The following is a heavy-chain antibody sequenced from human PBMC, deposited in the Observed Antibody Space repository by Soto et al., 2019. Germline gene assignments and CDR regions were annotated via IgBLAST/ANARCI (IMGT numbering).Heavy chain of an antibody. Sequence: QVQLVQSGAEVKKPGASVKVSCKTSGYTFTTYDINWVRQATGQGLEWMGWMNPNSGNTGYPLKFQGEGTMTRNTSISXXYXEXVSLRSEDTAVYYCARGSNYDILTGYPTFPKRAFDIWGQGTMVTVSS. CDR3: ARGSNYDILTGYPTFPKRAFDI. CDR2: MNPNSGNT. D-gene: IGHD3-9*01. CDR1: GYTFTTYD. J-gene: IGHJ3*02. V-gene: IGHV1-8*01.